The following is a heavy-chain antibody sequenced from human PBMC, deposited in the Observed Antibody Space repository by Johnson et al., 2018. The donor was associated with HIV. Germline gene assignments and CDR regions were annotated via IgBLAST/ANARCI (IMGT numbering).Heavy chain of an antibody. J-gene: IGHJ3*02. V-gene: IGHV3-74*01. CDR2: INGDGSRT. Sequence: VQLVESGGGLVQPGGSLRLSCAASGFTFDDYGMSWVRQAPGKGLVWVSRINGDGSRTSYADSVKGRFTIARDNSQNTVYLQMNGLRAEDTAVYFCAKDPSVYVTMIVVSRGAFDIGGQGTMVSVSS. CDR3: AKDPSVYVTMIVVSRGAFDI. D-gene: IGHD3-22*01. CDR1: GFTFDDYG.